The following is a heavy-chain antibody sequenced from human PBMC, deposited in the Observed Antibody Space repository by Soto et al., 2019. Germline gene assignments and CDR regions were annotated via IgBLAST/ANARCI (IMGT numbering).Heavy chain of an antibody. J-gene: IGHJ6*02. D-gene: IGHD3-9*01. Sequence: ASVKLSCKASGGTFSSYTISWVRQAPGQGLEWMGRIIPILGIANYAQKFQGRVTITADKSTSTAYMELSSLRSEDTAVYYCARVIVAYYDILTGYYSLLENGNGTYRIDVCGQLTTVPGSS. CDR2: IIPILGIA. CDR3: ARVIVAYYDILTGYYSLLENGNGTYRIDV. CDR1: GGTFSSYT. V-gene: IGHV1-69*02.